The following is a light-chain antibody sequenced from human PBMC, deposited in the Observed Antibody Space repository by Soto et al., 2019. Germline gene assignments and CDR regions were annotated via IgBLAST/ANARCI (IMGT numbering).Light chain of an antibody. CDR1: QSVPGNY. CDR3: QQYTSPPLT. V-gene: IGKV3-20*01. Sequence: EIVLTQSPGTLSLSLGERATLSCRASQSVPGNYLAWLQQRPGQAPRLLIHRASSRATGIPDRFSGSGSGTDYTLSISRVEPEDFAVYYCQQYTSPPLTLGQGTKVETK. CDR2: RAS. J-gene: IGKJ1*01.